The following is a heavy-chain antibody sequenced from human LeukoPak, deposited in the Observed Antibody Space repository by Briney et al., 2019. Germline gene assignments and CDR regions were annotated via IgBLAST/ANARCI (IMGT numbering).Heavy chain of an antibody. CDR2: IRYDGSNK. V-gene: IGHV3-30*02. J-gene: IGHJ3*02. CDR1: GFTFSSYG. D-gene: IGHD2-21*02. CDR3: ARDYHSRAVVTAIKYAFDI. Sequence: GGSLRLSCAASGFTFSSYGMHWVRQAPGKGLEWVAFIRYDGSNKYHADSVKGRFTISRDNAKNSLYLQMNSLRAEDTAVYYCARDYHSRAVVTAIKYAFDIWGQGTMVTVSS.